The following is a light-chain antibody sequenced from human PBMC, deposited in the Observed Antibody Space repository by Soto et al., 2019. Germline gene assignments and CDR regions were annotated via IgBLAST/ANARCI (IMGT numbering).Light chain of an antibody. V-gene: IGKV3-15*01. J-gene: IGKJ2*01. Sequence: LSGSRGNKATTFSRASQSVGSDLAWYKQKPGQAPRLLIYAASNRATGIPARFSVSGFWQELTLTRSRLAFAAFLLYCSPEQSPLSCWDLGRGTRLDIK. CDR2: AAS. CDR3: PEQSPLSCWD. CDR1: QSVGSD.